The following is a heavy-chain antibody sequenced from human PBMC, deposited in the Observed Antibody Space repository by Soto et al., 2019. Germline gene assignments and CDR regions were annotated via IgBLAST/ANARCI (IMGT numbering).Heavy chain of an antibody. Sequence: SWTLFLTCAVYGGSFSSYYWSWIRQPPGKGLEWIGEINHSGSTNYNPSLKSRVTISVDTSKNQFSLKLSSVTAADTAVYYCARGRVLLWFGEFPFLYYYYGMGVWVQGPTVTVYS. D-gene: IGHD3-10*01. J-gene: IGHJ6*02. V-gene: IGHV4-34*01. CDR2: INHSGST. CDR3: ARGRVLLWFGEFPFLYYYYGMGV. CDR1: GGSFSSYY.